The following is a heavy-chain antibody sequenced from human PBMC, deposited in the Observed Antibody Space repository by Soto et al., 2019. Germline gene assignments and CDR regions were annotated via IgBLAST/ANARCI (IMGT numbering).Heavy chain of an antibody. V-gene: IGHV3-66*01. D-gene: IGHD5-18*01. J-gene: IGHJ4*02. CDR1: GFTVSSNY. CDR3: ARDGRYSYGSSGGYFDY. Sequence: EGQMLESGGGLVQPGGSLRLSCAASGFTVSSNYMSWVRQAPGKGLEWVSVIYSGGSTYYADSVKGRFTISRDNSKNTLYLQMNSLRAEDTAVYYCARDGRYSYGSSGGYFDYWGQGTLVTVSS. CDR2: IYSGGST.